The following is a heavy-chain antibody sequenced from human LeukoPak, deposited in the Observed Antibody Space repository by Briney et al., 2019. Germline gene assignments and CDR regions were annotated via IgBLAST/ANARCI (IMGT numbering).Heavy chain of an antibody. D-gene: IGHD1-26*01. CDR1: GGSISSYY. J-gene: IGHJ4*02. V-gene: IGHV4-59*01. CDR3: ARAAYSGSYHSDY. CDR2: IYYSGST. Sequence: SETLSLTCTVSGGSISSYYWSWTRQPPGKGLEWIGYIYYSGSTNYNPSLKSRVTISVDTSKNQFSLKLSSVTAADTAVYYCARAAYSGSYHSDYWGQGTLVTVSS.